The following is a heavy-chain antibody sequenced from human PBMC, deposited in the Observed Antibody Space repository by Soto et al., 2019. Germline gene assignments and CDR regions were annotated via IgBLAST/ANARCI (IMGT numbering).Heavy chain of an antibody. D-gene: IGHD3-22*01. V-gene: IGHV3-15*07. CDR2: IKSKTDGGTT. J-gene: IGHJ4*02. CDR3: TTELVPQWLLRRTGYFDY. CDR1: GFTFSNAW. Sequence: EVQLVESGGGLVKPGGSLRLSCAASGFTFSNAWMNWVRQAPGKGLEWVGRIKSKTDGGTTDYAAPVKGRFTISRDDSQXTXFLQMNSLKAEDTAVYYCTTELVPQWLLRRTGYFDYWGQGTLVTVSS.